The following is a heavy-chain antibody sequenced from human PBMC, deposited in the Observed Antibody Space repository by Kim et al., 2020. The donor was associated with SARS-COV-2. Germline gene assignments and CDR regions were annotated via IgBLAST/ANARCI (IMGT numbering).Heavy chain of an antibody. V-gene: IGHV1-18*01. J-gene: IGHJ4*02. Sequence: NYPQKLQGRVTMTTDTSTSTAYMELRSLRSDDTAVYYCASGYSSSWYDFDYWGQGTLVTVSS. CDR3: ASGYSSSWYDFDY. D-gene: IGHD6-13*01.